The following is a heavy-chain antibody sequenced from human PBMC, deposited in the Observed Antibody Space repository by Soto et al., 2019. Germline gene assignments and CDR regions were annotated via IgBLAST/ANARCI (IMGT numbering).Heavy chain of an antibody. CDR2: IYYSGST. CDR3: ARQGRVTVFWVGYFDY. Sequence: SETLSLTCTVSDGSISSSNYYWGWVRQPPGKGLEWIGSIYYSGSTYYNPSLKSRVIISVDTSKNQFSLNLSSVTAADTAVYYCARQGRVTVFWVGYFDYWGQGTLVTVS. CDR1: DGSISSSNYY. V-gene: IGHV4-39*01. D-gene: IGHD3-9*01. J-gene: IGHJ4*02.